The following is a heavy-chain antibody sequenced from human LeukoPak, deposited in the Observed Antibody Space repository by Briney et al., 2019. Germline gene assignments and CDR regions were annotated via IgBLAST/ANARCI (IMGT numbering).Heavy chain of an antibody. D-gene: IGHD4-17*01. V-gene: IGHV1-2*02. Sequence: ASVMVSCKASGYTFTGYYMHWVRQAPGQGLEWMGWINPNSGGTNYAQKLQGRVTMTTDTSTSTAYMELRSLRSDDTAVYYCAREGDYDRAFDIWGQGTMVTVSS. J-gene: IGHJ3*02. CDR3: AREGDYDRAFDI. CDR2: INPNSGGT. CDR1: GYTFTGYY.